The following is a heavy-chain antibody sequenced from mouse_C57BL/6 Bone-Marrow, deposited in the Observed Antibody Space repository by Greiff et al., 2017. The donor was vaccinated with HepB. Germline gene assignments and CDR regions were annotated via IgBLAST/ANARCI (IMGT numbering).Heavy chain of an antibody. CDR3: ALWSRAY. D-gene: IGHD1-1*02. CDR2: IYPGSGNT. J-gene: IGHJ3*01. V-gene: IGHV1-76*01. CDR1: GYTFTDYY. Sequence: QVQLKESGAELVRPGASVKLSCKASGYTFTDYYINWVKQRPGQGLEWIARIYPGSGNTYYNEKFKGKATLTAEKSSSTAYMQLSSLTSEDSAVYFCALWSRAYWGQGTLVTVSA.